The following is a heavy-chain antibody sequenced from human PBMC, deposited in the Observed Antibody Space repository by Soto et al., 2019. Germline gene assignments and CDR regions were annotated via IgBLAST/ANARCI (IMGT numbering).Heavy chain of an antibody. J-gene: IGHJ5*02. CDR3: ARGLHYYDSSGVPHQFDP. Sequence: SETLSLTCAGYGASFSGYYWSWIRQPPGKGLEWIGEINHSGSTNYNPSLKSRVTISVDTSKNQFSLKLSSVTAADTVVYYCARGLHYYDSSGVPHQFDPWGQGTLVTVSS. CDR1: GASFSGYY. D-gene: IGHD3-22*01. V-gene: IGHV4-34*01. CDR2: INHSGST.